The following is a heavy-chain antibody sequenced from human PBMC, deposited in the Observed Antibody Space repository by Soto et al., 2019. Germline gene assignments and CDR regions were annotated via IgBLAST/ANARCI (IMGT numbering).Heavy chain of an antibody. Sequence: GGSLRLSCTASGFTFSSHAMTWVRQAPGKGLEWVSGLSDSGDSIYYADSVKGRFTIYRDNSMNTLYLQMNTLRVEDTAVYYSAKVSSSWYAGFFDLWGQGTLVTVSS. J-gene: IGHJ4*02. V-gene: IGHV3-23*01. CDR1: GFTFSSHA. CDR3: AKVSSSWYAGFFDL. D-gene: IGHD6-13*01. CDR2: LSDSGDSI.